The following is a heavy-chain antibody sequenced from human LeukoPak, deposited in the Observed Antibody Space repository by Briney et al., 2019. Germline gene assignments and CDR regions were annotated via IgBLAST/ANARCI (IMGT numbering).Heavy chain of an antibody. Sequence: GGSLRLSCAASGFTFSSYAMHWVRQAPGKGLEWVAVISYGGSNKYYADSVKGRFTISRDNSKNTLYLQMNSLRAEDTAVYYCAREQLVHYYFDYWGQGTLVTVSS. CDR3: AREQLVHYYFDY. V-gene: IGHV3-30-3*01. D-gene: IGHD6-13*01. J-gene: IGHJ4*02. CDR1: GFTFSSYA. CDR2: ISYGGSNK.